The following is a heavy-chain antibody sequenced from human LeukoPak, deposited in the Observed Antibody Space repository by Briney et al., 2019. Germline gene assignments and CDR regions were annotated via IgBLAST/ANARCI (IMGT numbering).Heavy chain of an antibody. D-gene: IGHD3-10*01. V-gene: IGHV3-23*01. Sequence: PGGSLRLSCAASGFTFSSSAMSWVRQAPGKGLEWVSGISTSGGSTYYADSVKGRFTIPRDNSKNTLYLQMNSLRAEDTAVYYCAKDRGIISDYWGQGTLVTVSS. J-gene: IGHJ4*02. CDR3: AKDRGIISDY. CDR1: GFTFSSSA. CDR2: ISTSGGST.